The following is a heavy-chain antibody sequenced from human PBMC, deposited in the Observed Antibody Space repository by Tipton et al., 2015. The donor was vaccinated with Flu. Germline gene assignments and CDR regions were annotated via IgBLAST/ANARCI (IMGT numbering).Heavy chain of an antibody. CDR2: IYYSGGT. CDR1: GGSISSSDYY. J-gene: IGHJ4*02. V-gene: IGHV4-39*07. CDR3: ASIDRGLTPSRYFDY. Sequence: TLSLTCTVSGGSISSSDYYWGWVRQPPGKGLEWIATIYYSGGTFYNPSLKSRVSISVDTSKHQFSLELSSVTAADTAVYFCASIDRGLTPSRYFDYWGQGTLVTVSS. D-gene: IGHD3-10*01.